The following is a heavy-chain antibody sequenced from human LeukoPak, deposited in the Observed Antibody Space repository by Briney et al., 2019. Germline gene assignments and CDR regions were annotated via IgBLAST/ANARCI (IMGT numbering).Heavy chain of an antibody. D-gene: IGHD1-1*01. J-gene: IGHJ3*02. CDR3: LKDDDHWKFDI. Sequence: GGSLRLSWAASGFTFSRYWRNWVRQPPGKGLKWVATIKGDGSELAYVDSVKGRFTISRDNTKNSLYLQLNSLRVEDTAFYYCLKDDDHWKFDIWGQGTMVTVSS. CDR2: IKGDGSEL. V-gene: IGHV3-7*03. CDR1: GFTFSRYW.